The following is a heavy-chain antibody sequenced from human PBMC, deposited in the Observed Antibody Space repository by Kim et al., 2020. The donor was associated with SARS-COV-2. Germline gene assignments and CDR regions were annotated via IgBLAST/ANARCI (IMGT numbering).Heavy chain of an antibody. Sequence: SETLSLTCTVSGASVSGCGYHWSCIRQHPGKGLEWIGQRAGTYYSHPPYYSRSLEGRVTISDDTSKNQFSLRLAAATAADTAGCYCVAYSVACGGRGYWG. V-gene: IGHV4-31*03. D-gene: IGHD3-10*02. CDR2: TYYSHPP. CDR3: VAYSVACGGRGY. J-gene: IGHJ4*01. CDR1: GASVSGCGYH.